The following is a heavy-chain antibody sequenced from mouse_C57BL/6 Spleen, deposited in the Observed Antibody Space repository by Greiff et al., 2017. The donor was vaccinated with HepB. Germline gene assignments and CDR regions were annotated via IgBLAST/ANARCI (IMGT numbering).Heavy chain of an antibody. CDR2: INPNNGGT. CDR1: GYTFTDYY. CDR3: ARLGDFAY. V-gene: IGHV1-26*01. J-gene: IGHJ3*01. D-gene: IGHD2-13*01. Sequence: EVQLQQSGPELVKPGASVKISCKASGYTFTDYYMNWVKQSHGKSLEWIGDINPNNGGTSYNQKFKGKATLTVDKSSSTAYMELRSLTSEDSAVYYCARLGDFAYWGQGTLVTVSA.